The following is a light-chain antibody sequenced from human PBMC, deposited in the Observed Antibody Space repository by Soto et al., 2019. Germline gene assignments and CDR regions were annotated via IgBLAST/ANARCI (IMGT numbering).Light chain of an antibody. CDR3: QKYNSYWT. Sequence: DIQRTQSPSTLSASVGDRVTITCRASQSISRWLAWDQPQPGKAPKLLIYQEYSLESGVPSKFSGSGSGPEFTRTISSLQPDDFATYYCQKYNSYWTFGQGTKVEIK. CDR2: QEY. CDR1: QSISRW. J-gene: IGKJ1*01. V-gene: IGKV1-5*03.